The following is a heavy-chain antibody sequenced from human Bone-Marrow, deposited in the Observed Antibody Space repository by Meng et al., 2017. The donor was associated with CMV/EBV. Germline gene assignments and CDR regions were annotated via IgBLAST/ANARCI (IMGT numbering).Heavy chain of an antibody. CDR3: AREQMVRGVTSYYYYNGMDV. D-gene: IGHD3-10*01. CDR2: TYYMSKWYN. CDR1: GDSVSSNSAA. V-gene: IGHV6-1*01. J-gene: IGHJ6*02. Sequence: SQALSLTFAISGDSVSSNSAAWSWIRQSPSRGLEWLGRTYYMSKWYNDYAVSVKSRITINPDTSKNQFSLQLNSVTPEDTAVYYCAREQMVRGVTSYYYYNGMDVWVQGTTVTVSS.